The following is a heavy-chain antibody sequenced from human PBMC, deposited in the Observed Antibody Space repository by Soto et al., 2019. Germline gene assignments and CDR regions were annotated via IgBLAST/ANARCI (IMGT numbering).Heavy chain of an antibody. Sequence: PGGSLRLSCATSGFGFSSFVMSWVRQAPGKGLEWVSSLSGSDGKTYYADSVKGRFSMSTDTSKSTLYLEMNSLRAEDTAVYYCARWSFLDHWGQGTRVTVSS. CDR2: LSGSDGKT. J-gene: IGHJ4*02. CDR3: ARWSFLDH. D-gene: IGHD1-26*01. CDR1: GFGFSSFV. V-gene: IGHV3-23*01.